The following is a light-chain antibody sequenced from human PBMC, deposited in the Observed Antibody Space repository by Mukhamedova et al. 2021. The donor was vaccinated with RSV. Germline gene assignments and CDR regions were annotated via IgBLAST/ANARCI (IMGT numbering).Light chain of an antibody. CDR3: QQSSNVPFT. CDR2: EAS. J-gene: IGKJ3*01. Sequence: WYQCRVHGKAPKLLIYEASSLESGVPSRFSGSGSGTVFTLTISSLQPEDFAIYYCQQSSNVPFTFGPGTKLD. V-gene: IGKV1-39*01.